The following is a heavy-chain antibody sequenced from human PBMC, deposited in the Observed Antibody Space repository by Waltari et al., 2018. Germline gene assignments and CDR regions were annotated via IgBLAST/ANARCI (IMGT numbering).Heavy chain of an antibody. V-gene: IGHV4-59*01. D-gene: IGHD3-10*01. Sequence: QVQLLQSGPGLVKPSATLSLTCTGSDGSISIFYWTWIRQPPGKGPEWIGCISTTGGTKYNPSLQSRVSFSVDTSKNQFSLRLTSVTAADTALYYCARDTGGWYYDVWGRGSLVTVSA. CDR1: DGSISIFY. CDR2: ISTTGGT. J-gene: IGHJ2*01. CDR3: ARDTGGWYYDV.